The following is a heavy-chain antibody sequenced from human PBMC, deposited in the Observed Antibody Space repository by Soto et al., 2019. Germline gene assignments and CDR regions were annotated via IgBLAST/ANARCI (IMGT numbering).Heavy chain of an antibody. CDR2: IYYSGST. Sequence: QVQLQESGPGLVKPSQTLSLTCTVSGGSISSGDYYWSWIRQPPGKGLEWIGYIYYSGSTYYNPSLKSRVTISVDTSKNQFSLKLSSVTAADTAVYYCAREPLGYCSGGRGFCFQHWGQGTLVTVSS. D-gene: IGHD2-15*01. CDR3: AREPLGYCSGGRGFCFQH. CDR1: GGSISSGDYY. J-gene: IGHJ1*01. V-gene: IGHV4-30-4*01.